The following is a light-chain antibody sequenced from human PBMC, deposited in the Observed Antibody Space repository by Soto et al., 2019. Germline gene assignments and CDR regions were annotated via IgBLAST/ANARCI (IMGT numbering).Light chain of an antibody. J-gene: IGKJ3*01. CDR3: QQLNTFPPFFT. CDR2: GAS. Sequence: DIQLTQSPSFLSASVGDRVTITCRASQDIRSYLAWYQQRPGKAPELLIYGASTLRPGGASRLSGSGSGTEFTLTISSLQPEDFATYFCQQLNTFPPFFTLGPGTKVDVK. CDR1: QDIRSY. V-gene: IGKV1-9*01.